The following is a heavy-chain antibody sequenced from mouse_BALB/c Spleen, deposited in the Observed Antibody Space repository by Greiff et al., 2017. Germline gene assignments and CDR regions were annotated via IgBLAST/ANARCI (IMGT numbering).Heavy chain of an antibody. V-gene: IGHV5-6-4*01. D-gene: IGHD2-4*01. J-gene: IGHJ2*01. Sequence: EVQVVESGGGLVKPGGSLKLSCAASGFTFSSYTMSWVRQTPEKRLEWVATISSGGSYTYYPDSVKGRFTISRDNAKNTLYLQMSSLKSEDTAMYYCTRVYDYDVPYFDYWGQGTTLTVSS. CDR2: ISSGGSYT. CDR1: GFTFSSYT. CDR3: TRVYDYDVPYFDY.